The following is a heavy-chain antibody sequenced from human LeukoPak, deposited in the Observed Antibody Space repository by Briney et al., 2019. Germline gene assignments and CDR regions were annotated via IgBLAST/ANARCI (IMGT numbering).Heavy chain of an antibody. J-gene: IGHJ4*02. CDR1: GGSISSSSYY. Sequence: SETLSLTCTVSGGSISSSSYYWGWIRQPPGKGLEWIGSNYYSGSTYYNPSLKSRVTISVDTSKNQFSLKLSSVTAADTAVYYCARGPGYARRFDYWGQGTLVTVSS. V-gene: IGHV4-39*07. CDR3: ARGPGYARRFDY. CDR2: NYYSGST. D-gene: IGHD2-8*01.